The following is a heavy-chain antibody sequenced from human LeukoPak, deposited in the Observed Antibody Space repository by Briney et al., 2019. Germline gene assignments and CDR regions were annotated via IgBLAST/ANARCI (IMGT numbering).Heavy chain of an antibody. CDR2: SWYDDVLK. V-gene: IGHV3-30*02. Sequence: GGSLRLSCAAPGVIFSSYIIHWVRQAPDKGLEWLAVSWYDDVLKSYANSVRGRFTLSRDNSKKTLYLQMDSLRVDDTAMYYRVKESDGFDIWGQGTMVIVSS. CDR3: VKESDGFDI. J-gene: IGHJ3*02. CDR1: GVIFSSYI.